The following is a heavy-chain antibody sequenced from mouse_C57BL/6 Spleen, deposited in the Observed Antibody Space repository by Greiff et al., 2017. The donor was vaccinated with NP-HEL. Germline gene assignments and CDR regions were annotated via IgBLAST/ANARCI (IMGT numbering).Heavy chain of an antibody. CDR2: ISSGSSTI. D-gene: IGHD1-1*01. J-gene: IGHJ1*03. V-gene: IGHV5-17*01. CDR3: ARDYGSSFYWYFDV. Sequence: EVQLVESGGGLVKPGGSLKLSCAASGFTFSDYAMHWVRQAPEKGLEWVAYISSGSSTIYYADTVKGRFTISRDNAKNTLFLQMTSLRSEDTAMYYCARDYGSSFYWYFDVWGTGTTVTVSS. CDR1: GFTFSDYA.